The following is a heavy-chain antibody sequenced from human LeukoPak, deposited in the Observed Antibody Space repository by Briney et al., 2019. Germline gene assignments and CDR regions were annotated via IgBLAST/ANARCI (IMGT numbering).Heavy chain of an antibody. J-gene: IGHJ4*02. CDR2: ISSGGGTI. CDR1: GFTFSSYS. CDR3: ARQTSYDSSGYPIDY. D-gene: IGHD3-22*01. Sequence: GGSLRLSCAASGFTFSSYSMNWVRQAPGKGLEWLSYISSGGGTIYYADSVKGRFTISRDNAKSSLYLQMNSLRDEDTAVYYCARQTSYDSSGYPIDYWGQGTLVTVSS. V-gene: IGHV3-48*02.